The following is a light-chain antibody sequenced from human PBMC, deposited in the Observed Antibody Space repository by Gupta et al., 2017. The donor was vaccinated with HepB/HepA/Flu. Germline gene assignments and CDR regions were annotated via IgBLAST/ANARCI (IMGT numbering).Light chain of an antibody. V-gene: IGKV1-33*01. CDR3: QQDENLPPGS. Sequence: DIQMTQSPSSLSASVGDRGTITCQASQDISNYLNWYQQKPGKAPKLLIYDASNWETGVPSRFSGSGSGKDFTFTISSRQQEDIAAYYCQQDENLPPGSFGQGTKMEIK. CDR2: DAS. J-gene: IGKJ2*04. CDR1: QDISNY.